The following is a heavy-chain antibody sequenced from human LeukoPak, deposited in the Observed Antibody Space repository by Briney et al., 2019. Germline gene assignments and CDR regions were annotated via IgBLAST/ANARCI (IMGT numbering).Heavy chain of an antibody. D-gene: IGHD4-17*01. CDR3: AKDGDLYGHADY. CDR1: GFTFSSYA. J-gene: IGHJ4*02. CDR2: ISYDGSNK. Sequence: GGSLRLSCAASGFTFSSYAMHWVRQAPGKGLEWVASISYDGSNKYYADSLKGRFTISRDNSKKTLYLQMNSLRAEDSAVYYCAKDGDLYGHADYWGQGTLVTVSS. V-gene: IGHV3-30-3*01.